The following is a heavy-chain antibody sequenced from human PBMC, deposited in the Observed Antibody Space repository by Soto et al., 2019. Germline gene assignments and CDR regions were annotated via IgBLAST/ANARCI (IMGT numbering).Heavy chain of an antibody. Sequence: QVHLVESGGGLVKPGGSLTLSCAASGFTFSDYYMIWIRQAPGKGPEWVSSISSSSTYTKYAGSVKGRFTISRDTAKKTLYLQINSLGDEDTAVYYCAALRGDYVPNGHPFAIWGQGAAVTVSS. D-gene: IGHD4-17*01. V-gene: IGHV3-11*06. J-gene: IGHJ3*02. CDR1: GFTFSDYY. CDR2: ISSSSTYT. CDR3: AALRGDYVPNGHPFAI.